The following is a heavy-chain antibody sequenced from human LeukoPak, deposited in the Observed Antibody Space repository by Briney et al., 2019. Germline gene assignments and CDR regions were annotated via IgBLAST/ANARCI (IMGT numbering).Heavy chain of an antibody. V-gene: IGHV4-59*01. CDR1: GGSISSYY. Sequence: PSETLSLTCTVSGGSISSYYWGSIRQPPGKGLEWVGYIYYSGSTNYNPSLKSRVTISVDTSKNQFSLKLSSVTAADTAVYYCARADTGYSSGPALFDYWGQGTLVTVSS. CDR2: IYYSGST. D-gene: IGHD6-19*01. CDR3: ARADTGYSSGPALFDY. J-gene: IGHJ4*02.